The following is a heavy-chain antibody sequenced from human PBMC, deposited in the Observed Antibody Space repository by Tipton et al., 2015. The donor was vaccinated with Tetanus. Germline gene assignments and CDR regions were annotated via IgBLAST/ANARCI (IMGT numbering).Heavy chain of an antibody. Sequence: QSGAEVKKPGASVRVSCKAFAYAFSSYDLNWVRQATGQGLEWLGYMDPKTGRAAYGQRFQGRVTMTSNIGITTAYMELRNLRSDDTAVYYCARGNRGSSWYLWGQGTLVTVSS. CDR3: ARGNRGSSWYL. D-gene: IGHD6-13*01. J-gene: IGHJ4*02. CDR1: AYAFSSYD. V-gene: IGHV1-8*01. CDR2: MDPKTGRA.